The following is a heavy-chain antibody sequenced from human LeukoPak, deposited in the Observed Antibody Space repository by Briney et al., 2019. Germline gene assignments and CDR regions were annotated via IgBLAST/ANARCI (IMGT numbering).Heavy chain of an antibody. CDR1: GFTFSSYA. CDR2: IWYDGSNK. Sequence: PGGSLRLSCAASGFTFSSYAMHWVRQAPGKGLEWVAVIWYDGSNKYYADSVKGRFTISRDNSKNTLYLQMNSLRAEDTAVYYCAKSDYDFWSGYFDYWGQGTLVTVSS. V-gene: IGHV3-33*06. CDR3: AKSDYDFWSGYFDY. D-gene: IGHD3-3*01. J-gene: IGHJ4*02.